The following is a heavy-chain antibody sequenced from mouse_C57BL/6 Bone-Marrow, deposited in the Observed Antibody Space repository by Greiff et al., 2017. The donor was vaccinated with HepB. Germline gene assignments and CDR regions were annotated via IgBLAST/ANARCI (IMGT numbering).Heavy chain of an antibody. CDR2: IDPSDSYT. J-gene: IGHJ2*01. CDR1: GYTFTSYW. V-gene: IGHV1-50*01. D-gene: IGHD1-1*01. CDR3: ARDGSITTVVATNFDY. Sequence: QVQLQQPGAELVKPGASVKLSCKASGYTFTSYWMQWVKQRPGQGLEWIGEIDPSDSYTTYNQKFKGKATLTVDTSSSTAYMQLSSLTSEDSAVYYCARDGSITTVVATNFDYWGQGTTLTVSS.